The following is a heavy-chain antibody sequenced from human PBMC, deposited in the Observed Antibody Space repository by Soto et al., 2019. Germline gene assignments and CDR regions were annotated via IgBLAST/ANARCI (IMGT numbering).Heavy chain of an antibody. D-gene: IGHD6-19*01. CDR2: IYSSGSA. J-gene: IGHJ6*02. CDR3: ARGFSSVSMDA. V-gene: IGHV4-61*08. CDR1: GDSVSSGGYY. Sequence: SETLSVNCTVSGDSVSSGGYYWSWIRQPPGKGLEWIGYIYSSGSANYNPSLKSRVTISRDTSKNQISLKVASVTAADTAGYYCARGFSSVSMDAWGQGTTVTVSS.